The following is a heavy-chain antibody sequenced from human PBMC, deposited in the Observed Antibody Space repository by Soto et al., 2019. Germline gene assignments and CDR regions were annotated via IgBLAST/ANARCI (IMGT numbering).Heavy chain of an antibody. CDR2: ISSSAYT. Sequence: GGSLRRPCAASGCPFSVYYMSWIRQAPGEGLEWISYISSSAYTIDADSVKGRFTISRANAKNSLFLQMTSLRVEDTAVYYCARNFDSGGYSYDYCRQRTLVTVCS. D-gene: IGHD3-22*01. V-gene: IGHV3-11*06. CDR3: ARNFDSGGYSYDY. J-gene: IGHJ4*02. CDR1: GCPFSVYY.